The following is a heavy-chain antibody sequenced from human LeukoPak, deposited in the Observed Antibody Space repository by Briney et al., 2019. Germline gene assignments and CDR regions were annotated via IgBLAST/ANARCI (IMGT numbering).Heavy chain of an antibody. V-gene: IGHV1-2*02. D-gene: IGHD2-2*01. J-gene: IGHJ6*03. Sequence: GASVKVSCKASGYTFTGYYMHWVRQAPGQGLEWMGWINPNSGGTNYAQKFQGRVTMTRDTSISTAYMELSRLRSDDTAEYYCARDKKYCSSTSCYSYYYYYYMDVWGKGTTVTVSS. CDR2: INPNSGGT. CDR3: ARDKKYCSSTSCYSYYYYYYMDV. CDR1: GYTFTGYY.